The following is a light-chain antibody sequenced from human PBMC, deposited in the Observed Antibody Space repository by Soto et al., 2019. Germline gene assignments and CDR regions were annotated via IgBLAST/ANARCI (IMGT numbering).Light chain of an antibody. Sequence: QSALTQPPSASGSPGQSVTLSCTGTSSDIGGYEYVSWYQRHPGKAPKLLIYEVTERPSGVPDRFSGSKSGNTASLTVSGLQADDEADYYCSSYAGSNSVFGGGTQLTVL. CDR3: SSYAGSNSV. V-gene: IGLV2-8*01. CDR2: EVT. CDR1: SSDIGGYEY. J-gene: IGLJ3*02.